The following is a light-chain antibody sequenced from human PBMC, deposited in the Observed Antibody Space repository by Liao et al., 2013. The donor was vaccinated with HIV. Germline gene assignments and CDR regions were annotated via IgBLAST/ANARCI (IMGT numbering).Light chain of an antibody. CDR2: YDS. J-gene: IGLJ3*02. Sequence: SYELTQPPSVSVAPGETARITCGGNNIGSRGVHWYQQKPGQAPVLVIYYDSDRPSGIPERFSGSNSGNTATLTISRVEAGDEADYYCQLWDNSSGHPVFGGGTKLTVL. CDR3: QLWDNSSGHPV. V-gene: IGLV3-21*04. CDR1: NIGSRG.